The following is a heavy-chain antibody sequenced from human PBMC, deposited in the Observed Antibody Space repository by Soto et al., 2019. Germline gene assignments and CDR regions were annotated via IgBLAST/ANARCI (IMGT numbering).Heavy chain of an antibody. CDR2: IDRGGST. J-gene: IGHJ6*02. Sequence: EVQLVESGGGLVQPGGSLRLSCAASGFSVSSSYMNWVRQAPGKGLEWVSVIDRGGSTDHADSVKGRFTISTDNSKNTGFIQMNSLRAKDTAVYYCETILTTITPEEHYYYGFDVWGQGTTVTVSS. CDR1: GFSVSSSY. D-gene: IGHD5-12*01. CDR3: ETILTTITPEEHYYYGFDV. V-gene: IGHV3-66*01.